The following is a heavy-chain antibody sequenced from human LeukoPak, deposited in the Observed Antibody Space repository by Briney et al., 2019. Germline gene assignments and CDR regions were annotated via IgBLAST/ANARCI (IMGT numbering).Heavy chain of an antibody. D-gene: IGHD3-10*02. V-gene: IGHV3-21*01. CDR2: ISSSSSYI. CDR1: GFTFSSYW. CDR3: ARDMLRPNMDV. Sequence: GGSLRLSCAASGFTFSSYWMSWVRQAPGKGLEWVSSISSSSSYIYYADSVKGRFTISRDNAKNSLYLQMNSLRAEDTAVYYCARDMLRPNMDVWGKGTTVTVSS. J-gene: IGHJ6*03.